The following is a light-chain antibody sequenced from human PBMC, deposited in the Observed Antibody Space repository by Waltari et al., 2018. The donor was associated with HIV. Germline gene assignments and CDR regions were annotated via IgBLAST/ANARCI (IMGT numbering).Light chain of an antibody. J-gene: IGLJ3*02. V-gene: IGLV3-21*02. CDR2: DDR. CDR1: NIRSKS. CDR3: QVWDSSSVHWV. Sequence: SYVLTQPPSVSVAPGQTARITCGGDNIRSKSGQWYQQKSGQAPVVVVYDDRDRPSGIPERFSGSNSGNTATLTISGVEVGDEADYYCQVWDSSSVHWVFGGGTKLTV.